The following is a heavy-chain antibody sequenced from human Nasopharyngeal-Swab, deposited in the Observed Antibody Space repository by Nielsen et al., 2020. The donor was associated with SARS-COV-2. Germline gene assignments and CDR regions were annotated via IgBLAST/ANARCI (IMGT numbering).Heavy chain of an antibody. J-gene: IGHJ4*02. CDR1: GFTFSSYS. Sequence: GGSLRLSCAASGFTFSSYSMNWVRQAPGKGLEWVSSISSSSSYIYYADSVKGRFTISRDNAKNSLYLQMYSLRAEDTAVYYCARDLSTTVTTRGVLDYWGQGTLVTVSS. V-gene: IGHV3-21*01. CDR3: ARDLSTTVTTRGVLDY. D-gene: IGHD4-17*01. CDR2: ISSSSSYI.